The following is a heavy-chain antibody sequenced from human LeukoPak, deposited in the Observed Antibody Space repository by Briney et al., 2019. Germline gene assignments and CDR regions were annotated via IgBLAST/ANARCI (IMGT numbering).Heavy chain of an antibody. D-gene: IGHD2-2*01. CDR3: AGYCSSTSCYAREGLFDY. CDR1: GGSISSSSYY. J-gene: IGHJ4*02. CDR2: IYYSGST. Sequence: SETLSLTCTVSGGSISSSSYYWGWIRQPPGKGLEWIGSIYYSGSTYYNPSLKSRVTISVDTSKNQFSLKLSSVTAADTAVYYCAGYCSSTSCYAREGLFDYWGQGTLVTVSS. V-gene: IGHV4-39*01.